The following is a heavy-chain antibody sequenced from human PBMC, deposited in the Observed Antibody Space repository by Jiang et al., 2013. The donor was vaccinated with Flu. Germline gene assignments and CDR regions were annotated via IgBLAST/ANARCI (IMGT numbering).Heavy chain of an antibody. CDR3: AGFVVAGTPGYYYYMDV. CDR1: GGTFSSYA. J-gene: IGHJ6*03. V-gene: IGHV1-69*01. Sequence: VQLVESGAEVKKPGSSVKVSCKASGGTFSSYAISWVRQAPGQGLEWMGGIIPIFGTANYAQKFRGRVTITADESTSTAYMELSSLRSEDTAVYYCAGFVVAGTPGYYYYMDVWGKGTTVTVSS. CDR2: IIPIFGTA. D-gene: IGHD6-19*01.